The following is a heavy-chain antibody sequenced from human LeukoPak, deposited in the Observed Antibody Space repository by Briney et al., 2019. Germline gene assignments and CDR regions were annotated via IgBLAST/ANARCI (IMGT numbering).Heavy chain of an antibody. D-gene: IGHD5-24*01. J-gene: IGHJ3*01. V-gene: IGHV3-21*04. CDR3: AMKAVPRPRLHDAFDF. CDR2: ITSSGSYI. Sequence: GGSLRLSCAASAFSFSNYNMNWVRQAPGKGLEWVSSITSSGSYIYYADSVKGRFTISRDNAKNSLYLQLNSLRAEDTAVYYCAMKAVPRPRLHDAFDFWGQGTVVSVSS. CDR1: AFSFSNYN.